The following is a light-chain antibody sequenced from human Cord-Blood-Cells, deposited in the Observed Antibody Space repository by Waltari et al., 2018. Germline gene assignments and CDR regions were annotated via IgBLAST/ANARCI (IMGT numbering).Light chain of an antibody. CDR1: SRDVGGYNY. Sequence: QSALTQPASVSGSPGQSITLSCTGTSRDVGGYNYVSWYQQHPGKAPKLMIYEVSNRPSGVSNRFSGSKSGNTASLTISGLQAEDEADYYCSSYTSSSTLNWVFGGGTKLTVL. V-gene: IGLV2-14*01. CDR2: EVS. CDR3: SSYTSSSTLNWV. J-gene: IGLJ3*02.